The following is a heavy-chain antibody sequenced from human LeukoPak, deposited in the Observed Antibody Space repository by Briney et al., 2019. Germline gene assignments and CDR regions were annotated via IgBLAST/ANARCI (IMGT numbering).Heavy chain of an antibody. CDR3: ASTVAGTADY. J-gene: IGHJ4*02. CDR2: IYHSGST. V-gene: IGHV4-38-2*02. CDR1: GYSISSGYY. Sequence: SETLSLTCTVSGYSISSGYYWGWIRQPPGKGLEWIGSIYHSGSTYYNPSLKSRVTTSVDTSKNQFSLKLTSVTAADTAVYYCASTVAGTADYWGQGTLVTVSS. D-gene: IGHD6-19*01.